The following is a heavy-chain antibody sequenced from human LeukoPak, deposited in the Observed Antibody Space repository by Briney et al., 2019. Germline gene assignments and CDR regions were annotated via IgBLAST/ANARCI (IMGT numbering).Heavy chain of an antibody. CDR1: GGSFSGYY. Sequence: SETLSLTCAVYGGSFSGYYWSWIRQPPGKGLEWIGEINHSGSTNYNPSLKSRVTISVDTSKNQFSLKLSSVTAADTAVYYCARDGRYSRTDDAFDIWGQGTMVTVSS. V-gene: IGHV4-34*01. J-gene: IGHJ3*02. CDR3: ARDGRYSRTDDAFDI. D-gene: IGHD6-13*01. CDR2: INHSGST.